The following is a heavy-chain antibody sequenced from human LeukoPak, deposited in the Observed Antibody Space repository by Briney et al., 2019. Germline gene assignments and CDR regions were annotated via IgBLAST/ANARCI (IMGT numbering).Heavy chain of an antibody. CDR3: AKPAKTDYTDY. Sequence: GGSLRLSCAASGFTVSSNYMSWVRQAPGKGLEWVSVIYSGGSTYYADSVKGRFTISRDNSKNTLYLQMNSLRAEDTALYYCAKPAKTDYTDYWGQGTLVTVSS. CDR2: IYSGGST. CDR1: GFTVSSNY. J-gene: IGHJ4*02. D-gene: IGHD1-14*01. V-gene: IGHV3-53*01.